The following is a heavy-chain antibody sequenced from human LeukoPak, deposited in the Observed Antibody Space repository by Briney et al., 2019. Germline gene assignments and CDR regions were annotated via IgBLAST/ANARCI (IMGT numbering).Heavy chain of an antibody. CDR2: ISGSGGST. CDR1: GFTFSSYG. V-gene: IGHV3-23*01. D-gene: IGHD3-3*01. J-gene: IGHJ5*02. Sequence: GSLRLSCAASGFTFSSYGMSWVRQAPGKGLEWVSAISGSGGSTYYADSVKGRFTISRDNAKNTLYLQMSSLRAEDTAVYYCARGSITIFGVVIPGWFDPWGQGTLVTVSS. CDR3: ARGSITIFGVVIPGWFDP.